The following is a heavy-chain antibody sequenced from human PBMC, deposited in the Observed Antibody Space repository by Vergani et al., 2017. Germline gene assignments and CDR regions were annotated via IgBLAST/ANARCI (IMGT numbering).Heavy chain of an antibody. CDR1: GFTFTNFA. D-gene: IGHD5-12*01. CDR3: TKGPMSCTSGSCPMSAFDI. Sequence: LLASGGGLVQPGGSLRLSCAASGFTFTNFAMTWVRQAPGEGLEWVSGITVSGESVYYADSVQGRFTISRDDSKKMVYLQMNSLSAEDTAVYFCTKGPMSCTSGSCPMSAFDIWGQGTMVTVSS. V-gene: IGHV3-23*01. CDR2: ITVSGESV. J-gene: IGHJ3*02.